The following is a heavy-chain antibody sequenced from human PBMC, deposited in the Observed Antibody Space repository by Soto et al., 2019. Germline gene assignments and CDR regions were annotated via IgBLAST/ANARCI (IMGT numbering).Heavy chain of an antibody. CDR2: INPSDGST. CDR3: ARAIICSRSSCYMGELDP. V-gene: IGHV1-46*01. CDR1: GYTFTSYY. Sequence: QVQLVQSGAEVKKPGASVKVSCKASGYTFTSYYMHWVRQAPGQGLEWLGIINPSDGSTSYIQKSQGRVTMTRDTSTSTVYMELGSLRSDDTAVYYCARAIICSRSSCYMGELDPWGQGTLVTVSS. D-gene: IGHD2-2*02. J-gene: IGHJ5*02.